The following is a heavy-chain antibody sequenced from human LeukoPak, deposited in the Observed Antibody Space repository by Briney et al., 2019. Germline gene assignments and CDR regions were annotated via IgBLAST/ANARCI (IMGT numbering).Heavy chain of an antibody. Sequence: ASVKGSCKASGYTFTSYAMHWGRQAPGQRPEWMGWINAGNGNTKYSQKFQGRVTITRDTSASTAYMELSSLRSEDTAVYYCARDPSGVFDYWGQGTLVTVSS. V-gene: IGHV1-3*01. CDR1: GYTFTSYA. J-gene: IGHJ4*02. CDR2: INAGNGNT. D-gene: IGHD2-8*01. CDR3: ARDPSGVFDY.